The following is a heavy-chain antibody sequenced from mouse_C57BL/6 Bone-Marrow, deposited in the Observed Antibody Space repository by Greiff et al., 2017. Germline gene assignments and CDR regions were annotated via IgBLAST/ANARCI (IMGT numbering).Heavy chain of an antibody. D-gene: IGHD1-1*01. J-gene: IGHJ3*01. V-gene: IGHV1-18*01. CDR2: INPNNGGT. Sequence: VQLQQSGPELVKPGASVKIPCKASGYTFTDYNMDWVKQSHGKSLEWIGDINPNNGGTIYNQKFKGKATLTVDTSSSTAYMELRSLTSEDTAVYYCARDYYGSSFPFAYWGQGTLVTVSA. CDR3: ARDYYGSSFPFAY. CDR1: GYTFTDYN.